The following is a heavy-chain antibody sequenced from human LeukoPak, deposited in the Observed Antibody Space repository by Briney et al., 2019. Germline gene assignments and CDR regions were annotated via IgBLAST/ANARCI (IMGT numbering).Heavy chain of an antibody. CDR3: GSTPYCSGGSCYLGAFDI. CDR1: GYSFTSYW. CDR2: IYPGDSDT. D-gene: IGHD2-15*01. J-gene: IGHJ3*02. Sequence: AGESLKISCKGSGYSFTSYWIGWVRQMPGKGLEWMGIIYPGDSDTRYSPSFQGQVTISADKSISTAYLQWSSLKASDTAMYYCGSTPYCSGGSCYLGAFDIWGQGTMVTVSS. V-gene: IGHV5-51*01.